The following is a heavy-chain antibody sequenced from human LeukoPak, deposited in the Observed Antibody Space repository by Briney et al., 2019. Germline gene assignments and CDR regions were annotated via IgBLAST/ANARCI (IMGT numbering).Heavy chain of an antibody. Sequence: SVKVSCKASGGTFSSYAISWVRQAPGQGLEWMGGIIPIFGTANYAQKFQGRVTITADESTSTAYMELSSLRSEDTAVYYCARDKYYGSGSYYSFDYWGQGTLVTVSS. CDR3: ARDKYYGSGSYYSFDY. J-gene: IGHJ4*02. CDR2: IIPIFGTA. V-gene: IGHV1-69*13. D-gene: IGHD3-10*01. CDR1: GGTFSSYA.